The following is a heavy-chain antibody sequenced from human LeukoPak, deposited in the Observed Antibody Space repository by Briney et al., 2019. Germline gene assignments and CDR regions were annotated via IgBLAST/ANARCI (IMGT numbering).Heavy chain of an antibody. J-gene: IGHJ4*02. Sequence: GASVKVSCKASGYTFTSYGISWVRQAPGQGLEWMGWINAYKGNTNYAQKLQGRVTMTTDTSTSTAYMELRSLRSDDTAVYYCARSRRDGYNYRFDYWGQGTLVTVSS. CDR3: ARSRRDGYNYRFDY. CDR2: INAYKGNT. CDR1: GYTFTSYG. D-gene: IGHD5-24*01. V-gene: IGHV1-18*01.